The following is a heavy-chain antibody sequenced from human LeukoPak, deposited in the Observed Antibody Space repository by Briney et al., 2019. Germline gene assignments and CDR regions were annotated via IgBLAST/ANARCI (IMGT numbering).Heavy chain of an antibody. J-gene: IGHJ4*02. V-gene: IGHV3-48*04. Sequence: GGSLRLSCAASGFTFSSYSMNWVRQAPGKGLEWVSYISSSSSTIYYADSVEGRFAISRDNAKNSLYLQMNSLRAEDTAVYYCARRAHCTNGVCYGFLDYWGQGTLVTVSS. CDR1: GFTFSSYS. CDR3: ARRAHCTNGVCYGFLDY. CDR2: ISSSSSTI. D-gene: IGHD2-8*01.